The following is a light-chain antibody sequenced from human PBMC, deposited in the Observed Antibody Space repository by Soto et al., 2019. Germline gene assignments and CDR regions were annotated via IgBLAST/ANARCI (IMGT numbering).Light chain of an antibody. CDR2: GAS. V-gene: IGKV3-20*01. Sequence: EIVLTQSPGTLSLSPGERATLSCRASQIVTSSYLAWYQQKPGQAPRLLIYGASSRATGIPDRFSGSGSGTDFTHTISRLEPEDFAVYYCQQYGRSPAFGGGTKVEIK. J-gene: IGKJ4*01. CDR1: QIVTSSY. CDR3: QQYGRSPA.